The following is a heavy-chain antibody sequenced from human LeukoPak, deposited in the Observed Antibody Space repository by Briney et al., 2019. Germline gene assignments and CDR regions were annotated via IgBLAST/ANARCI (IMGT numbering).Heavy chain of an antibody. Sequence: GGSLRLSCAASGFTFSSYSMNWVRQAPGKGLEWVSYISSSSSTIYYADSVKGRFTISRDNAKNSLYLQMNSLRAEDTAVYYCARIYDSSGYYSEGYWGQGTLVTVSS. V-gene: IGHV3-48*04. CDR3: ARIYDSSGYYSEGY. CDR1: GFTFSSYS. D-gene: IGHD3-22*01. CDR2: ISSSSSTI. J-gene: IGHJ4*02.